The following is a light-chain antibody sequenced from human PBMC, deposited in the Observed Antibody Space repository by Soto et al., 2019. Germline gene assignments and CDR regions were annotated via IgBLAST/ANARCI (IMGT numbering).Light chain of an antibody. CDR1: SSDVGGYKY. Sequence: QSALTQPPSASGSPGQSVTISCTGTSSDVGGYKYVSWYQHHPGKAPKVVIYEVTKRPSGAPDRFSGSQSGNTASLTVSGLQAEDEADYYCSSYGGNNNVVFGGGTKLTVL. V-gene: IGLV2-8*01. J-gene: IGLJ2*01. CDR3: SSYGGNNNVV. CDR2: EVT.